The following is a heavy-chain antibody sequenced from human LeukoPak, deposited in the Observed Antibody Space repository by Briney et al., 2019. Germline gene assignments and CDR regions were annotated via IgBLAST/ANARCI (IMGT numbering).Heavy chain of an antibody. Sequence: GGSLRLSCAAPGFTFNSYWMHWVRQSPGKGLVWVSDINDDGSVRRYGDSVKGRFTISGDNAKNVLYLQVNNMQAEDTAIYFCARGGYSPVDHWGQGTLVTV. CDR1: GFTFNSYW. CDR2: INDDGSVR. J-gene: IGHJ4*02. D-gene: IGHD6-13*01. V-gene: IGHV3-74*01. CDR3: ARGGYSPVDH.